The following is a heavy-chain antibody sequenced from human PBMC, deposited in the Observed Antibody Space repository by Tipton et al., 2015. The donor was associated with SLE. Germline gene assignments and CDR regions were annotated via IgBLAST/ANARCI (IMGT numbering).Heavy chain of an antibody. V-gene: IGHV4-39*07. CDR2: IYHSGST. D-gene: IGHD1-26*01. CDR3: AREGEGWELLY. J-gene: IGHJ4*02. CDR1: GGSISSSSYY. Sequence: TLSLTCTVSGGSISSSSYYWGWIRQPPGKGLEWIGSIYHSGSTYYNPSLKSRVTISVDTSKNQFSLKLTSVTAADTAGYYCAREGEGWELLYWGQGTLVTVSS.